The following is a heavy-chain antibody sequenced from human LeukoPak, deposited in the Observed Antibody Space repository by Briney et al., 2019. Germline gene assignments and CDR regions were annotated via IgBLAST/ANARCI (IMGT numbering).Heavy chain of an antibody. Sequence: SETLSLTCAVYGGSFSGYYWSWIRQPPGKGLEWIGEINHSGSTNYNPSLKSRVTISVDTSKNQFSLKLSSVTAADTAVYYCTRDGRWLQFYQRRHNFWFDPWGQGTLVTVSS. V-gene: IGHV4-34*01. D-gene: IGHD5-24*01. CDR2: INHSGST. CDR3: TRDGRWLQFYQRRHNFWFDP. J-gene: IGHJ5*02. CDR1: GGSFSGYY.